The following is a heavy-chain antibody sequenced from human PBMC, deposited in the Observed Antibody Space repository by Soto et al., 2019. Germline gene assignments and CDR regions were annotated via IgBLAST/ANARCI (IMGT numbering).Heavy chain of an antibody. J-gene: IGHJ4*02. D-gene: IGHD5-12*01. Sequence: SETLSLTCTVSGGSVNTFYWSWVRQPAGKGLEWIGRIFSSGSTSFNPSLESRVAMSVDTSKNHFSLNLSSVTAADMAVYYCAREGSYSAYNFAHGIQLWSFDFWDQGALVTVSS. CDR1: GGSVNTFY. CDR3: AREGSYSAYNFAHGIQLWSFDF. CDR2: IFSSGST. V-gene: IGHV4-4*07.